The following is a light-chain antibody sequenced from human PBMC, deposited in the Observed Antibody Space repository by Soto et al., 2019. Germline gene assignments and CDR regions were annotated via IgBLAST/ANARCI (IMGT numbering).Light chain of an antibody. J-gene: IGKJ1*01. V-gene: IGKV3-15*01. CDR2: GAS. Sequence: IVRTQSPATLSVSPGERSTLSCRASQSVSSNLAWYRQTPGQAPRLLIYGASTRATGIPGRFSGSGSGTEFTLTITSPQSEDFAVYYCQQYNNWPPTFGQGTKVDI. CDR1: QSVSSN. CDR3: QQYNNWPPT.